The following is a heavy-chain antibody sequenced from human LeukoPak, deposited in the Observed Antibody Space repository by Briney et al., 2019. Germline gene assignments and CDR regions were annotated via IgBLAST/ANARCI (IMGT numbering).Heavy chain of an antibody. CDR3: GSQVETFYMDV. CDR1: GFTFSSYG. V-gene: IGHV3-30*03. D-gene: IGHD5-24*01. Sequence: PGRSLRLSCAASGFTFSSYGMHWVRQAPGKGLEWVAVISYDGSNKYYADSVKGRFTISRDNAKNSLYLQMNSLRDEDTGVYYCGSQVETFYMDVWGKGTTVTVSS. CDR2: ISYDGSNK. J-gene: IGHJ6*03.